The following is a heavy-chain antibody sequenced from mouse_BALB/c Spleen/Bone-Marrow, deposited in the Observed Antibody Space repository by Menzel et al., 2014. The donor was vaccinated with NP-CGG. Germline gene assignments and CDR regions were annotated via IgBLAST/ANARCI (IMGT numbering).Heavy chain of an antibody. D-gene: IGHD1-1*01. Sequence: VQLQQSGAELVKPGASVKLSCTASGFNVKDTYMHWVKQRPEQGLEWIGRIDPANGNTKYDPKFQGKATITADTSSNTAYLQLSSLTSEDTAVYYCARYDYGWYFYVWGAGTTVTVSS. CDR2: IDPANGNT. CDR3: ARYDYGWYFYV. J-gene: IGHJ1*01. CDR1: GFNVKDTY. V-gene: IGHV14-3*02.